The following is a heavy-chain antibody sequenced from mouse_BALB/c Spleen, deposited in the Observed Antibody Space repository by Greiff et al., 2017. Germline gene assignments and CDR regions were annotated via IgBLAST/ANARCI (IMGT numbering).Heavy chain of an antibody. CDR2: ISNGGGST. V-gene: IGHV5-12-2*01. CDR3: ARHVGYFDY. Sequence: EVKLMESGGGLVQPGGSLKLSCAASGFTFSSYPMSWVRQTPAKRLEWVAYISNGGGSTYYPDTVKGRFTISRDNAKNTLYLQMSSLKSEDTAMYYCARHVGYFDYWGQGTTLTVSS. CDR1: GFTFSSYP. J-gene: IGHJ2*01.